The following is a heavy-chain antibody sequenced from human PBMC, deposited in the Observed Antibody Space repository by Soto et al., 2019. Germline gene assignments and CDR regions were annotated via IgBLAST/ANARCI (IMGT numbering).Heavy chain of an antibody. V-gene: IGHV3-23*01. CDR1: GFTFSSYA. D-gene: IGHD6-19*01. CDR3: AKCAGSGWYPDY. Sequence: EVQLLESAGGLVQPGGSLSLSCAASGFTFSSYAMRWVRQAPGKGLEWVSAISGSGGNTYYADSVKGRFTISRDNSTMTLFLQLNRPAAECTAVYYCAKCAGSGWYPDYWGQGTLVTVSS. CDR2: ISGSGGNT. J-gene: IGHJ4*02.